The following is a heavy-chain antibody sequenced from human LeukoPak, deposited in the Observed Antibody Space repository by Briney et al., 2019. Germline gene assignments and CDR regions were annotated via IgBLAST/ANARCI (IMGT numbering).Heavy chain of an antibody. D-gene: IGHD3-10*01. CDR2: INSSSSYI. CDR1: GFTFSSYS. V-gene: IGHV3-21*01. Sequence: GGSLRLSCAASGFTFSSYSMNWVRQAPGKGLEWVSSINSSSSYIYYADSVKGRFTISRGNAKNSLYLQMNSLRAEDTAVYYCARYGSGLGYYMDVWGKGTTVTVSS. J-gene: IGHJ6*03. CDR3: ARYGSGLGYYMDV.